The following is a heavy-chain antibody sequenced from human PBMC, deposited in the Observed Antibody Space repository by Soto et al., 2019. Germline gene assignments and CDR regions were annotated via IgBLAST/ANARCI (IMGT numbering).Heavy chain of an antibody. CDR3: TWGRGWLQTD. CDR2: IRQDGGDE. Sequence: EVQLVESGGGLVHPGGSLRLSCADSGFSFTTFWMTWVRQAPGKGLEWVAIIRQDGGDEFYEDSVMGRFTISRDNAKNSLYLQMNSLRVEDTAVYYCTWGRGWLQTDWGQGTLVTVSS. D-gene: IGHD6-19*01. V-gene: IGHV3-7*04. CDR1: GFSFTTFW. J-gene: IGHJ4*02.